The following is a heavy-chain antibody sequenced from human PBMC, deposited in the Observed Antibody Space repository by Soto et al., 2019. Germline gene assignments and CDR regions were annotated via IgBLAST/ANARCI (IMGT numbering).Heavy chain of an antibody. D-gene: IGHD3-16*01. Sequence: PSQTLSLTCAISGDSVSSNSAAWNWIRQSPSRGLEWLGRTYYRSKWYNDYAVSVKSRITINPDTSKNQFSLQLNSVTPEDTAVYYCARGGALGPKYYYYYMDVWGKGTTVTVSS. CDR1: GDSVSSNSAA. CDR2: TYYRSKWYN. V-gene: IGHV6-1*01. J-gene: IGHJ6*03. CDR3: ARGGALGPKYYYYYMDV.